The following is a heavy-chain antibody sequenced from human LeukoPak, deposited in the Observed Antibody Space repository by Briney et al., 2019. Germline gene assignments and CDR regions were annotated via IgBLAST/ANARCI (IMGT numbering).Heavy chain of an antibody. CDR1: GGSIKTNTYY. V-gene: IGHV4-39*02. J-gene: IGHJ5*02. D-gene: IGHD3-10*01. Sequence: SETLSLTCTVSGGSIKTNTYYWTWIRQPPGQGLERIGGISYSGGIYYNPSLQSRITISVDTSKNQFSLNLSSVTAADTAVYYCAREAITMVRGVTHFNWFDPWGQGTLVTVSS. CDR2: ISYSGGI. CDR3: AREAITMVRGVTHFNWFDP.